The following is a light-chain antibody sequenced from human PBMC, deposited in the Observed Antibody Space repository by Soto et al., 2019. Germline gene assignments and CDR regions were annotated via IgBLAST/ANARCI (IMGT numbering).Light chain of an antibody. Sequence: EIVLTQSPGTLSLSPGERATLSCRASQSVSSSYLAWYQQKPGQAPRLLIYGASGRATGIPDRFSGSGSGTDFTLTISRLEPEDFAVYYCQQCGSSPRTFGQGTKLEIK. CDR2: GAS. V-gene: IGKV3-20*01. CDR1: QSVSSSY. CDR3: QQCGSSPRT. J-gene: IGKJ2*01.